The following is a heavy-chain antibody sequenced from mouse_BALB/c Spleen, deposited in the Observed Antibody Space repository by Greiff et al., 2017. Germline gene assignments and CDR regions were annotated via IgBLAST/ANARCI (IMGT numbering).Heavy chain of an antibody. J-gene: IGHJ3*01. CDR3: ATYGNYVGFAY. CDR1: GFSLTSYG. CDR2: IWSGGST. Sequence: VKLKQSGPGLVQPSQSLSITCTVSGFSLTSYGVHWVRQSPGKGLEWLGVIWSGGSTDYNAAFISRLSISKDNSKSQVFFKMNSLQANDTAIYYCATYGNYVGFAYWGQGTLVTVSA. V-gene: IGHV2-2*02. D-gene: IGHD2-1*01.